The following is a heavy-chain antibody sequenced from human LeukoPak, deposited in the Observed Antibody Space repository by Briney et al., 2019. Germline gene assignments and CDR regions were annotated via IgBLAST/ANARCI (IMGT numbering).Heavy chain of an antibody. D-gene: IGHD3-22*01. Sequence: PGGSLRLSCAASGITVSTNSMSWVRQAPGKGLEWVSLIYVGGGTYYADSVKGRFTISRDNPKNTLYLQMNSLRAGDTAVYYCAKVGARYYYDSSGYYYEGYYFDYWGQGTLVTVSS. J-gene: IGHJ4*02. CDR2: IYVGGGT. CDR3: AKVGARYYYDSSGYYYEGYYFDY. V-gene: IGHV3-66*01. CDR1: GITVSTNS.